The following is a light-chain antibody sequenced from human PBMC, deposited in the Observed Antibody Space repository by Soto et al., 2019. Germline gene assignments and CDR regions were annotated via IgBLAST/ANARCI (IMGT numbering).Light chain of an antibody. Sequence: DIQMTQSPSSLSASVGDRVTITCRASQTITTYLNWYQHKPGKAPKLLIYAAISLQSGVPSRLSGSGSGTDFTLTISSLQPEDFATYYCQQSYITPWTFGQGTKVDI. V-gene: IGKV1-39*01. J-gene: IGKJ1*01. CDR2: AAI. CDR3: QQSYITPWT. CDR1: QTITTY.